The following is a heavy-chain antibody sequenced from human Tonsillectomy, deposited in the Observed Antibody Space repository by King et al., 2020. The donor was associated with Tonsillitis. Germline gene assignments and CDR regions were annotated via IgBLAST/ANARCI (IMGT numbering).Heavy chain of an antibody. CDR2: IYTSGST. J-gene: IGHJ1*01. CDR1: GGSISSYY. D-gene: IGHD3-9*01. V-gene: IGHV4-4*07. CDR3: ARAGRAYYDILTCYYPLAEYFQH. Sequence: VQLQESGPGLVKPSETLSLTCTVSGGSISSYYWSWIRQPAGKGLEWIGRIYTSGSTNYNPSLKSRVTMSVDTSKNQFSLKLSSVTAADTAVYYCARAGRAYYDILTCYYPLAEYFQHWGQGPLVTVSS.